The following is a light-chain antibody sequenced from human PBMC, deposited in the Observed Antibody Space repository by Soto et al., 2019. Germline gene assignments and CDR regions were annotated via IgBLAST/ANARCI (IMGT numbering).Light chain of an antibody. Sequence: EIVLTQSPGTLSLSPGERATLSCRAIESISSKSLAWYQQKPGQAPRLLIYGTFNRATGIPDRFSGSGSGTDFTLTISRLEPEDFAVYFCQQYGSSPYTFGQGTKLAI. CDR3: QQYGSSPYT. CDR1: ESISSKS. CDR2: GTF. J-gene: IGKJ2*01. V-gene: IGKV3-20*01.